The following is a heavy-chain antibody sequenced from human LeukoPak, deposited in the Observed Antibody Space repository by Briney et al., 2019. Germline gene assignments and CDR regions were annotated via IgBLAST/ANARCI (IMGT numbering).Heavy chain of an antibody. CDR1: GFSFSNAW. J-gene: IGHJ4*02. Sequence: GGSLRLSCAASGFSFSNAWMTWVRQAPGKGLEWVGRIKSKGDGGTTDYAAPVNVRFTISRDDSKNTLYLQMSSLKSEDTAVYYCVKYYDILTGYWTPWGQGTLVTVSS. D-gene: IGHD3-9*01. CDR2: IKSKGDGGTT. V-gene: IGHV3-15*01. CDR3: VKYYDILTGYWTP.